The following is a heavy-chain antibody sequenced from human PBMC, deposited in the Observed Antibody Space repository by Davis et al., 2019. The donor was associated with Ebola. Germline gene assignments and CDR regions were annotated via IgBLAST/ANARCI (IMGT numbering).Heavy chain of an antibody. J-gene: IGHJ3*02. CDR3: ARAVGYGDYSDAFDI. CDR2: ISAYNGNT. D-gene: IGHD4-17*01. Sequence: AASVKVSCKASGYTFTSYGISWVRQAPGQGLEWMGWISAYNGNTNYAQKLQGRVTITRDTSASTAYMELSSLRSEDTAVYYCARAVGYGDYSDAFDIWGQGTMVTVSS. CDR1: GYTFTSYG. V-gene: IGHV1-18*01.